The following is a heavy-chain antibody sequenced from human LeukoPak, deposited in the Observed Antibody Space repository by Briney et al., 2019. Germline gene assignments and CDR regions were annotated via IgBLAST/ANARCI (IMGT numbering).Heavy chain of an antibody. J-gene: IGHJ3*02. CDR2: ITGSGGST. Sequence: GGSLRLSCAASGFTFSSCAMNWVRQAPGKGLEWVSAITGSGGSTYYADSVKGRFTISRDNSKNTLYLQMNSLGAEDTAVYYCAKAQVGAILHAFDIWGQGTMVTVSS. V-gene: IGHV3-23*01. D-gene: IGHD1-26*01. CDR3: AKAQVGAILHAFDI. CDR1: GFTFSSCA.